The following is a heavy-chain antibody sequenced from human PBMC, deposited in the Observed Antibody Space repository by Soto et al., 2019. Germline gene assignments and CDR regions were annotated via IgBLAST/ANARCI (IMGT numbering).Heavy chain of an antibody. D-gene: IGHD7-27*01. J-gene: IGHJ4*02. V-gene: IGHV3-23*01. CDR2: LASSGDKT. CDR1: GFTFTKYA. Sequence: GGALRLSCAASGFTFTKYAMTWVRQAPGKGLEWVSALASSGDKTYYADSVKGRFTISRDIAKSMVYLQLNSLRAEDTAIYYCARVAGALLPFDYWGQGILVTVSS. CDR3: ARVAGALLPFDY.